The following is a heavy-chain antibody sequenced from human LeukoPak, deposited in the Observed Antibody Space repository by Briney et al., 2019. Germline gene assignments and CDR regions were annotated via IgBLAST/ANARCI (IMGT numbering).Heavy chain of an antibody. V-gene: IGHV1-2*02. CDR2: INPNSGGT. CDR3: ARDLLAARPTRRFDY. D-gene: IGHD6-6*01. CDR1: GYTFAGYY. Sequence: GASVKVSCKASGYTFAGYYMHWVRQAPGQGLEWMGWINPNSGGTNYAQKFQGRVTMTRDTSISTAYMELSRLRSDDTAVYYCARDLLAARPTRRFDYWGQGTLVTVSS. J-gene: IGHJ4*02.